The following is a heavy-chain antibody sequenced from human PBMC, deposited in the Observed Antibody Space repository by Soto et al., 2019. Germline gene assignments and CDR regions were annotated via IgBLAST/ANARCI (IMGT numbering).Heavy chain of an antibody. J-gene: IGHJ3*02. CDR3: ARLSGRLDIRGAFDI. Sequence: GGSLRLSCAASGFTFSSYWMSWVRQAPGKGLEWVANIKQDGSEKYYVDSVKGRFTISRDNAKNSLYLQMNSLRAEDTAVYYCARLSGRLDIRGAFDIWGQGTTVTVS. CDR2: IKQDGSEK. CDR1: GFTFSSYW. V-gene: IGHV3-7*01. D-gene: IGHD3-10*01.